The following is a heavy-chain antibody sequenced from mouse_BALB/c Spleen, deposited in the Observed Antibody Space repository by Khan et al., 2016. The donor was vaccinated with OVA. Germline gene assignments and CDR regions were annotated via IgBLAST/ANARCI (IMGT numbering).Heavy chain of an antibody. Sequence: QVQLQQSGPELVKPGASVKMSCKASGYTFTDYVINWVKQRSGQGLEWIGEIYPGSGNSYYSEKFKGKATLTADKSSSTAYMQLSSLTFEDSAVYFCANNYASWFAYWGQGTLVTVSA. CDR3: ANNYASWFAY. CDR2: IYPGSGNS. V-gene: IGHV1-77*01. D-gene: IGHD1-3*01. CDR1: GYTFTDYV. J-gene: IGHJ3*01.